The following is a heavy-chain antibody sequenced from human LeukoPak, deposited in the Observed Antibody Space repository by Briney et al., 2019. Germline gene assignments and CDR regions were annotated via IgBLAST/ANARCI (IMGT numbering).Heavy chain of an antibody. J-gene: IGHJ4*02. CDR1: SGSFTGYY. Sequence: SETLSLTCAVYSGSFTGYYWSWIRQSPGKGLEWIGQISHSGSTNYNPSLKSRVTISVDTSKNQFSLKLSSVTAADTAVYYCARGGGYASPIGYWGQGALVTVSS. CDR2: ISHSGST. D-gene: IGHD5-12*01. V-gene: IGHV4-34*01. CDR3: ARGGGYASPIGY.